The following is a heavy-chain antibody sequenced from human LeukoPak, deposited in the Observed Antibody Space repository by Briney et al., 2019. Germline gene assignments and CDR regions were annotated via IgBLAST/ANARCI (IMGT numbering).Heavy chain of an antibody. CDR2: IYHSGST. CDR3: ARDRDRGAAAIDY. D-gene: IGHD6-13*01. J-gene: IGHJ4*02. CDR1: GGSISSSNW. Sequence: PSETLSLTCAVSGGSISSSNWWSWVRQPPGKGLEWIGEIYHSGSTNYNPSLKSRVTISVDKSKNQFSLKLSSVTAADTAVYYCARDRDRGAAAIDYWGQGTLVTVSS. V-gene: IGHV4-4*02.